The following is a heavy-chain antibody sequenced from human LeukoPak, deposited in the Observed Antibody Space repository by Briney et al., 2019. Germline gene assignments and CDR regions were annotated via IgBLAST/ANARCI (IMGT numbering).Heavy chain of an antibody. CDR3: AKDQRIIYYYDSSGYPIDY. Sequence: GGSLRLPCAASGFTFSSYAMHWVRQAPGKGLEYVSAISSNGGSTYYANSVKGRFTISRDNSKNTLYLQMNSLRAEDTAVYYCAKDQRIIYYYDSSGYPIDYWGQGTLVTVSS. CDR1: GFTFSSYA. CDR2: ISSNGGST. V-gene: IGHV3-64*01. J-gene: IGHJ4*02. D-gene: IGHD3-22*01.